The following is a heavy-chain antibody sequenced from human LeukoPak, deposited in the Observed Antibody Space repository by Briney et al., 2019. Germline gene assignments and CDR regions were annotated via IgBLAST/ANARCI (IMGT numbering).Heavy chain of an antibody. Sequence: SETLSLTCSVSGGSISYYYWTWVRQSPGKGLEWIGQIYYTGSTYYNPSLKSRVTISVDTSKNQFSLQLSSVTAADTAVYYCARRGYGGNSGLGSWFDPWGQGTLVTVSS. J-gene: IGHJ5*02. CDR2: IYYTGST. V-gene: IGHV4-59*01. D-gene: IGHD4-23*01. CDR3: ARRGYGGNSGLGSWFDP. CDR1: GGSISYYY.